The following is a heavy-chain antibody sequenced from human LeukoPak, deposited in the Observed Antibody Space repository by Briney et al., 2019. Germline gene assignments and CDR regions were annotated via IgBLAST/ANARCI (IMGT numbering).Heavy chain of an antibody. D-gene: IGHD6-6*01. CDR1: GSSITSVSY. CDR3: ARVSLGYSSSSFWFDP. V-gene: IGHV4-38-2*02. CDR2: IYYSGST. Sequence: PSETLSLTCSVSGSSITSVSYWAWLRQAPEKGLEWIGNIYYSGSTYYNPSLKSRVTISVDTSKNQFSLKLSSVTAADTAVYYCARVSLGYSSSSFWFDPWGQGTLVTVSS. J-gene: IGHJ5*02.